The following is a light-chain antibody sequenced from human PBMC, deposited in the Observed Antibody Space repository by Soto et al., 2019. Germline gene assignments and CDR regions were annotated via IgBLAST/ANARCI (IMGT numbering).Light chain of an antibody. Sequence: DIQMTQSPSTLPASVGERVTITSRASQSISSWLAWYKQKPGKAPKLLINKASSLESGVPSRFRGSGSGTEFTLTISSLQPDDFATYYCQHFNSYPWTFGQGTKVDIK. CDR3: QHFNSYPWT. V-gene: IGKV1-5*03. CDR1: QSISSW. J-gene: IGKJ1*01. CDR2: KAS.